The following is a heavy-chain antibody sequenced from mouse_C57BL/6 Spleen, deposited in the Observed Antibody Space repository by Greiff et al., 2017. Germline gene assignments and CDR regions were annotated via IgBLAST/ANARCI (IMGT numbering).Heavy chain of an antibody. Sequence: VQLQQSGAELMKPGASVKLSCKATGYTFTGYWIEWVKQRPGHGLEWIGEILPGSGSTNYNEKFKGKATFTADTSSNTAYMQLSSLTTADSAIYYCARSGDYYGREASYWYFDVWGTGTTVTVSS. CDR3: ARSGDYYGREASYWYFDV. CDR2: ILPGSGST. CDR1: GYTFTGYW. J-gene: IGHJ1*03. D-gene: IGHD1-1*01. V-gene: IGHV1-9*01.